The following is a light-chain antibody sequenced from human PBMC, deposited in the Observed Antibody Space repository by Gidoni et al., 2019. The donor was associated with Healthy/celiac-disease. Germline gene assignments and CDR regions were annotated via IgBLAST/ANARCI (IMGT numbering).Light chain of an antibody. CDR3: QQYYSTPPYT. J-gene: IGKJ2*01. Sequence: DIVMSQSPDSLVVSLGERATINCKSSQSFLYSSNNKNYLAWYQQKPGQPPKLLIYWASTRESGVPDRFSGSGSGTDFTLTISSLQAEDVAVYYCQQYYSTPPYTFGQGTKLEIK. CDR1: QSFLYSSNNKNY. V-gene: IGKV4-1*01. CDR2: WAS.